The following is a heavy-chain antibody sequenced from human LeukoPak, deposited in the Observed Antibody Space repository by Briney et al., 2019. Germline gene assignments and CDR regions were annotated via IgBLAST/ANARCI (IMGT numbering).Heavy chain of an antibody. D-gene: IGHD3-3*01. CDR3: ARHGVEYRAYYFDY. CDR2: IYYSGTT. CDR1: GGSISSGGYY. V-gene: IGHV4-31*03. Sequence: SETLSLTCTVSGGSISSGGYYWSWIRQHPGKGLEWIGCIYYSGTTYYHPSLTSRVAIPVDTSKNQFSLKLSSVTAADTAVYYCARHGVEYRAYYFDYWGRGTLVTVSS. J-gene: IGHJ4*02.